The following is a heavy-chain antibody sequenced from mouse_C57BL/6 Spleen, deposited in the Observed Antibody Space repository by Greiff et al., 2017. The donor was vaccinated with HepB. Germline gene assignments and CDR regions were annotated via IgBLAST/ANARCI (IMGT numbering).Heavy chain of an antibody. V-gene: IGHV2-6-1*01. J-gene: IGHJ2*01. CDR1: GFSLTSYG. CDR2: IWSDGST. CDR3: ARHYYGSSYYYFDY. D-gene: IGHD1-1*01. Sequence: VQLQESGPGLVAPSQSLSITCTVSGFSLTSYGVHWVRQPPGKGLEWLVVIWSDGSTTYNSALKSRLSISKDNSKSQVFLKMNSLQTDDTAMYYCARHYYGSSYYYFDYWGQGTTLTVSS.